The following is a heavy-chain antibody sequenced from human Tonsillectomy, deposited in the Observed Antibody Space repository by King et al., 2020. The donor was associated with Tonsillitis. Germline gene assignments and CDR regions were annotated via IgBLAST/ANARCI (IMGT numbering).Heavy chain of an antibody. V-gene: IGHV4-39*01. J-gene: IGHJ4*02. Sequence: QLQESGPGLVKPSETLSLTCAVSGGSISSSNNYWGWIRQPPGKGLEWIGNIYYRGSTYYNPSLKSRVTISVDTSKNQFSLKLSSVTAADTAVYYCARLIYYESSGYHYYFDYWGQGTLVTVSS. CDR3: ARLIYYESSGYHYYFDY. CDR2: IYYRGST. CDR1: GGSISSSNNY. D-gene: IGHD3-22*01.